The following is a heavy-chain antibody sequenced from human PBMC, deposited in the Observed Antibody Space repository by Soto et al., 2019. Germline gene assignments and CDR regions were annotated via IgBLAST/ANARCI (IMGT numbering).Heavy chain of an antibody. V-gene: IGHV3-23*01. CDR3: AKYSSGRDWFDP. CDR1: GFIFSSYA. D-gene: IGHD6-19*01. J-gene: IGHJ5*02. Sequence: GGSLRLSCAASGFIFSSYAMSWVRQAPGKGLEWVSAISGSGGSTYYADSVKGRFTISRDNSKNTLYLQMNSLRAEDTAVYYCAKYSSGRDWFDPWGQGTLVTDSS. CDR2: ISGSGGST.